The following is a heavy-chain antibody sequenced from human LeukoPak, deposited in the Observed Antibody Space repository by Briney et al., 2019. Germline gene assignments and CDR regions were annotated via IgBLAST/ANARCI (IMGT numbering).Heavy chain of an antibody. V-gene: IGHV4-59*01. CDR2: TYYSGGT. Sequence: SETLSLTCTVSGGSISSYYWSWIRQPPGKGLEWIGYTYYSGGTNYNPSLKSRVTISVGTSKNQFSLKLSSVTAADTAVYYCARVDPDSSSTLEVFDYWGQGTLVTVSS. D-gene: IGHD6-6*01. CDR1: GGSISSYY. CDR3: ARVDPDSSSTLEVFDY. J-gene: IGHJ4*02.